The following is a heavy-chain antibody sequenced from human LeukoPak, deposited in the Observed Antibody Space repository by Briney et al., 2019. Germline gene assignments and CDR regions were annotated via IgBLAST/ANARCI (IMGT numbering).Heavy chain of an antibody. D-gene: IGHD6-13*01. CDR3: AKVDRPGIAAAGTDY. J-gene: IGHJ4*02. CDR2: ISYDGSNK. CDR1: GFTFSSYG. V-gene: IGHV3-30*18. Sequence: PGGSLRLSCAASGFTFSSYGMHWVRQAPGKGLEWVAVISYDGSNKYYADSVKGRFTISRDNSKNTLYLQMNSLRAEDTAVYYCAKVDRPGIAAAGTDYWGQGTLVTVSS.